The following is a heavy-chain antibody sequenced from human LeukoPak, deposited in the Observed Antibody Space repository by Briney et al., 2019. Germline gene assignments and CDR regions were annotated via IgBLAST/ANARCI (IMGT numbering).Heavy chain of an antibody. D-gene: IGHD6-19*01. V-gene: IGHV3-23*01. CDR3: AKTTAGYSSGRYPGWPVDY. J-gene: IGHJ4*02. CDR1: GFSFDNCA. Sequence: GGSLRLSCAVSGFSFDNCAMTWVRQAPGKGLEWVSGISGSGGSTFYADSVKGRFTISRDNSENTVYLQMNSLRADDTAVYYCAKTTAGYSSGRYPGWPVDYWGQGTLVTVSS. CDR2: ISGSGGST.